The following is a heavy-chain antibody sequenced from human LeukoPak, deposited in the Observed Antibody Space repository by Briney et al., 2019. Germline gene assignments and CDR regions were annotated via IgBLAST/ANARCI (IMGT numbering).Heavy chain of an antibody. CDR1: GFTFSSYG. D-gene: IGHD2-15*01. CDR3: ASTFPYCSEDNCAL. CDR2: ISYDGSNK. J-gene: IGHJ1*01. V-gene: IGHV3-30*03. Sequence: GGSLRLSCAASGFTFSSYGMHWVRQAPGKGLEWVAVISYDGSNKYYADSVKGRFTISRDNSKNTLYLQMNSLRAEDTAVYYCASTFPYCSEDNCALGGQGTLVTVSS.